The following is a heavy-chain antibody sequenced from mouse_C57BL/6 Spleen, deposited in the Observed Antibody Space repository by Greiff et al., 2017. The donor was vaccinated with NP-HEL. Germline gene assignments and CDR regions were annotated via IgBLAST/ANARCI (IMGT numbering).Heavy chain of an antibody. CDR1: GYTFTSYW. Sequence: QVQLQQPGAELVRPGSSVKLSCKASGYTFTSYWMDWVKQRPGQGLEWIGTIYPSDSETHYNQKFKDKATLTVDKSSSTAYMQLSSLTSEDSAVYYCARGGGSSPFAYWGQGTLVTVSA. V-gene: IGHV1-61*01. J-gene: IGHJ3*01. CDR3: ARGGGSSPFAY. D-gene: IGHD6-1*01. CDR2: IYPSDSET.